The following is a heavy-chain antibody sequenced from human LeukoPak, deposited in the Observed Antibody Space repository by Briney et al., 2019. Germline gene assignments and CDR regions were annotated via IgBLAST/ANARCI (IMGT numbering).Heavy chain of an antibody. CDR2: ISAYNGNT. J-gene: IGHJ4*02. Sequence: ASVKVSCKASGYTFTSYGISRVRQAPGQGLEWMGWISAYNGNTNYAQKLQGRVTMTTDTSTSTAYMELRSLRSDDTAVYYCARDFSSQSYSRSWYVFDYWGQGTLVTVSS. V-gene: IGHV1-18*04. D-gene: IGHD6-13*01. CDR3: ARDFSSQSYSRSWYVFDY. CDR1: GYTFTSYG.